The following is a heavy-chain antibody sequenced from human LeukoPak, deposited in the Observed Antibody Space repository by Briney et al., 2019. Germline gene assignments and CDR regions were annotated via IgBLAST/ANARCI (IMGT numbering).Heavy chain of an antibody. Sequence: SETLSLTCTVSGGSISSSSYYWGWIRQPPGKGLEWIGSIYYSGSTYYNPSLKSRVTISVDTSKNQFSLKLSSVTAADTAVYYCARGVRQQVPDATRNNYFDYWGQGALVTVSS. J-gene: IGHJ4*02. CDR2: IYYSGST. V-gene: IGHV4-39*01. D-gene: IGHD6-13*01. CDR3: ARGVRQQVPDATRNNYFDY. CDR1: GGSISSSSYY.